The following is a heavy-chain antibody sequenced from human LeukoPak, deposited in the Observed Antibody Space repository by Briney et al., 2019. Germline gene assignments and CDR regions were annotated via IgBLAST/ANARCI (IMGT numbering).Heavy chain of an antibody. J-gene: IGHJ6*03. CDR1: GITFSDYS. CDR2: ISSSSTT. Sequence: GGSLRLSCTASGITFSDYSMNWVRQAPGKGLEWVSYISSSSTTYYADSVRGRFTISRDNAKNSLYLQMSSLRAEDSAAYYCASFTVVGSYYYYMGVWGNGTTVTVSS. V-gene: IGHV3-69-1*01. CDR3: ASFTVVGSYYYYMGV. D-gene: IGHD3-10*01.